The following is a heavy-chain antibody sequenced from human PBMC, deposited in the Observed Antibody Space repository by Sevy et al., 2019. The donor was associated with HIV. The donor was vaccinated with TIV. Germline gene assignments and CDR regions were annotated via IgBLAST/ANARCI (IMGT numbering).Heavy chain of an antibody. J-gene: IGHJ4*02. D-gene: IGHD3-10*01. CDR2: MRQDGRET. V-gene: IGHV3-7*03. CDR1: GFSFSDYW. Sequence: GGSLRLSCEASGFSFSDYWMTWVRQAPGKGLEWVANMRQDGRETYYVDSVKGRFTVSRDNAKNSLWLQMNSLRAEDRAVYYCGRGIFGSGSRLGLGYWGQGTLVTVSS. CDR3: GRGIFGSGSRLGLGY.